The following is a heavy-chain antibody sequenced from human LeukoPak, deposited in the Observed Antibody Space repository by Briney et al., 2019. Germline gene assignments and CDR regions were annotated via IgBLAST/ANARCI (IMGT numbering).Heavy chain of an antibody. D-gene: IGHD6-19*01. CDR2: INHSGST. CDR3: ARLPRYSSGWHEIY. Sequence: PSETLSLTCAVYGGSFSGYYWSWLRQPPGKGLEWIGEINHSGSTNYNPSLKSRVTISVDTSKNQFSLKLSSVTAADTAVYFCARLPRYSSGWHEIYWGQGTLVTVSS. CDR1: GGSFSGYY. V-gene: IGHV4-34*01. J-gene: IGHJ4*02.